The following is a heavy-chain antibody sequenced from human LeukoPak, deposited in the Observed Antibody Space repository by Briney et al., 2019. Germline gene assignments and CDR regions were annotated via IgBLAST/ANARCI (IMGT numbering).Heavy chain of an antibody. CDR3: ATDSSGYGCGWYICYY. CDR1: GFTFDDYG. V-gene: IGHV3-20*04. D-gene: IGHD6-19*01. Sequence: PGGSLRLSCAASGFTFDDYGMSWVRQAPGKGLEWVSGINWNGGSTEYADSVKGRFTISRDNAKNSLYLQMNSLRAEDRAVYYCATDSSGYGCGWYICYYWGQGTLVTVSS. CDR2: INWNGGST. J-gene: IGHJ4*02.